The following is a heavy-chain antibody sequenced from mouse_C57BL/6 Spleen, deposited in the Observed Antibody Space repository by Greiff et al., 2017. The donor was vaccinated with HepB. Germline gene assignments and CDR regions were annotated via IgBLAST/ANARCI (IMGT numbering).Heavy chain of an antibody. V-gene: IGHV14-4*01. J-gene: IGHJ2*01. CDR1: GFNIKDDY. Sequence: EVQLQQSGAELVRPGASVKLSCTASGFNIKDDYMHWVKQRPEQGLEWIGWIDPENGDTEYASKFQGKATITADTSSNTAYLQLSSLTSEDTAVYYCTFYYYGSLVYWGQGTTLTVSS. CDR3: TFYYYGSLVY. D-gene: IGHD1-1*01. CDR2: IDPENGDT.